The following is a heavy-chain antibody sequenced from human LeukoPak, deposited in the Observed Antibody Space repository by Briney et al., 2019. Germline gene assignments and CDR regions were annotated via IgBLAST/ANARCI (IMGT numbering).Heavy chain of an antibody. CDR3: AKEGNIAAAADAFDI. CDR1: GFTFSSYA. Sequence: GGSLRLSCAASGFTFSSYAMHWVRQAPGKGLEWVAFISYDGSDKYYADSVKGRFTISRDNSKNTLYLQMNSLRAEDTAVYYCAKEGNIAAAADAFDIWGQGTLVTVSS. D-gene: IGHD6-13*01. CDR2: ISYDGSDK. J-gene: IGHJ3*02. V-gene: IGHV3-30*01.